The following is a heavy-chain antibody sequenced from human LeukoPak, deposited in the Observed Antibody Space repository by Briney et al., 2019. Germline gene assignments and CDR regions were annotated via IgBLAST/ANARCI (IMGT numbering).Heavy chain of an antibody. J-gene: IGHJ4*02. Sequence: PGGSLRLSCAASGFTFSSYSMNWVRQAPGKGLEWVSYISGSGSVLFYGDSVKGRFTISRDNAKNSLYLQMNSLRAEDTALYYCARVSGLGSYYDSSGYPDYWGQGTLVTVSS. CDR2: ISGSGSVL. CDR1: GFTFSSYS. V-gene: IGHV3-48*04. D-gene: IGHD3-22*01. CDR3: ARVSGLGSYYDSSGYPDY.